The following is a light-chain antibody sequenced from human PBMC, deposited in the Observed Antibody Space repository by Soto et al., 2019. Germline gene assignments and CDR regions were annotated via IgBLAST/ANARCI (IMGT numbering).Light chain of an antibody. Sequence: DIPMTQNPPTLSASVGDRVTITCRASQSISSWLAWYQQKPGKAPKLLIYKASSLESGVPSRFSGSGSGTEFTLTISSLQPDDFATYYCQQYNSYSRTFGQGTKVDIK. CDR1: QSISSW. J-gene: IGKJ1*01. CDR2: KAS. V-gene: IGKV1-5*03. CDR3: QQYNSYSRT.